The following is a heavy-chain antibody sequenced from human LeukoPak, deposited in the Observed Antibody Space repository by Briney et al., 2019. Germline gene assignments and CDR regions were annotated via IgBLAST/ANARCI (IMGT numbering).Heavy chain of an antibody. J-gene: IGHJ6*03. CDR3: ARVFPWLQSSLYYYYYMDV. V-gene: IGHV4-34*01. CDR2: INHSGST. Sequence: SSETLSLTCAVYGGSFSGYYWSWIRQPPGKGLEWIGGINHSGSTNYNPSLKSRVTISVDTSKNQFSLKLSSVTAADTAVYYCARVFPWLQSSLYYYYYMDVWGKGTTVTVSS. CDR1: GGSFSGYY. D-gene: IGHD5-12*01.